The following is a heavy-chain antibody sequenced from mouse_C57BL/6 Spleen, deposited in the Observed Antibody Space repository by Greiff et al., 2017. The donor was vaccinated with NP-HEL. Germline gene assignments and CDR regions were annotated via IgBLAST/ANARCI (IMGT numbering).Heavy chain of an antibody. J-gene: IGHJ4*01. D-gene: IGHD2-4*01. V-gene: IGHV1-47*01. CDR3: ARGDYDRRSYVMDY. Sequence: VMLVESGAELVKPGASVKMSCKASGYTFTTYPIEWMKQNHGKSLEWIGNFHPYNDDTKYNEKFKGKATLTVEKSSSTVYLELSRLTSDDSAVYYCARGDYDRRSYVMDYWGQGTSVTVSS. CDR2: FHPYNDDT. CDR1: GYTFTTYP.